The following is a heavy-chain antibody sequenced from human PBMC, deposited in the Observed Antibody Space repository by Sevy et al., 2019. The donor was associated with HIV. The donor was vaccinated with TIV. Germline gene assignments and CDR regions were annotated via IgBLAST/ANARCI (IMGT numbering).Heavy chain of an antibody. CDR2: ISYDGINK. Sequence: GGSLRLSCAASGFALSSYPMHWVRQAPGKGLEWVAHISYDGINKYYADSVTGRFTISRDSSKNTLYLEMNSLRSEDTAVYYCARSTSGWNIYFDYWGQGNLVTVSS. CDR3: ARSTSGWNIYFDY. V-gene: IGHV3-30-3*01. J-gene: IGHJ4*02. CDR1: GFALSSYP. D-gene: IGHD6-19*01.